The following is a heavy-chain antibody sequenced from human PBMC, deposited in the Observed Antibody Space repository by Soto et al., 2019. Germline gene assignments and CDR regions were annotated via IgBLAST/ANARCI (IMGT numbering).Heavy chain of an antibody. D-gene: IGHD6-13*01. J-gene: IGHJ4*02. CDR3: ARDPSSSWYGTFDY. Sequence: QVQLVESVGGVVQPGRSLRLSCAASGFTFSSYGMHWVRQAPGKGLEWVAVIWYDGSNKYYADSVKGRFTISRDNSKNTLYLQMNSLRAEDTAVYYCARDPSSSWYGTFDYWGQGTLVTVSS. V-gene: IGHV3-33*01. CDR2: IWYDGSNK. CDR1: GFTFSSYG.